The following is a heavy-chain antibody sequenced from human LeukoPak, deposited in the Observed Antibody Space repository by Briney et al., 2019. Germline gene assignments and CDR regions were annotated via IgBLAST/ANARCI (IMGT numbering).Heavy chain of an antibody. CDR1: GFTFSSYS. D-gene: IGHD4-11*01. CDR2: ISSSSSYI. Sequence: GGSLRLSCAASGFTFSSYSMNWVRPAPGKGLEWVSSISSSSSYIYYADSVKGRFTISRDNAKNSLYLQMNSLRAEDAAVYYCARDDRDMTTVTTLDYWGQGTLVTVSS. V-gene: IGHV3-21*01. CDR3: ARDDRDMTTVTTLDY. J-gene: IGHJ4*02.